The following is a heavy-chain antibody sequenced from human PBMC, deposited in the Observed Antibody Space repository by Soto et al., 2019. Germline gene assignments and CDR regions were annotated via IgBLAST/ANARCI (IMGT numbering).Heavy chain of an antibody. D-gene: IGHD2-2*01. CDR1: GGTFSSYT. CDR3: ARENPNCSSTSCPLDY. CDR2: IIPILGIA. J-gene: IGHJ4*02. Sequence: QVQLVQSGAEVKKPGSSVKVSCKASGGTFSSYTISWVRQAPGQGLEWMGRIIPILGIANYAQKFQGRVTITADKSTSTAYMELSSLRSEDTAVYYCARENPNCSSTSCPLDYWGQGTLVTVSS. V-gene: IGHV1-69*08.